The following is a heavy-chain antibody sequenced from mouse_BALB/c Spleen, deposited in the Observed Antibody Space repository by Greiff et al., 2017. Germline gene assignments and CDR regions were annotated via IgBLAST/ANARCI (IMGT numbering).Heavy chain of an antibody. CDR3: TRDRYDGPWFAY. V-gene: IGHV1S81*02. J-gene: IGHJ3*01. D-gene: IGHD2-14*01. CDR1: GYTFTSYY. Sequence: VQLQQSGAELVKPGASVKLSCKASGYTFTSYYMYWVKQRPGQGLEWIGEINPSNGGTNFNEKFKSKATLTVDKSSSTAYMQLSSLTSEDSAVYYCTRDRYDGPWFAYWGQGTLVTVSA. CDR2: INPSNGGT.